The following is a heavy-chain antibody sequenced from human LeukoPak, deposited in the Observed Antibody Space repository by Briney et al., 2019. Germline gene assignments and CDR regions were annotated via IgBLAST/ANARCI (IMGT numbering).Heavy chain of an antibody. CDR2: INHSGST. CDR3: ARERGIAAAEDY. CDR1: GYSISSGYY. V-gene: IGHV4-38-2*02. Sequence: PSETLSLTCAVSGYSISSGYYWGWIRQPPGKGLEWIGSINHSGSTYYNPSLKSRVTISVDTSKNQFSLKLSSVTAADTAVYYRARERGIAAAEDYWGQGTLVTVSS. J-gene: IGHJ4*02. D-gene: IGHD6-13*01.